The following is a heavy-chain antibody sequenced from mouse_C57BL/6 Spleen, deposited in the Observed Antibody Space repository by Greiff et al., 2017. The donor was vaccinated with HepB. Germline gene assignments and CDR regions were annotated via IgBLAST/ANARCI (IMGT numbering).Heavy chain of an antibody. CDR2: IDPSDSYT. CDR3: ARNDYGSSYLAY. D-gene: IGHD1-1*01. V-gene: IGHV1-50*01. CDR1: GYTFTSYW. J-gene: IGHJ3*01. Sequence: VQLQQPGAELVKPGASVKLSCKASGYTFTSYWMQWVKQRPGQGLEWIGEIDPSDSYTNYNQKFKGKATLTVDTSSSTAYMQLSSLTSEDSAVYYCARNDYGSSYLAYWGQGTLVTVSA.